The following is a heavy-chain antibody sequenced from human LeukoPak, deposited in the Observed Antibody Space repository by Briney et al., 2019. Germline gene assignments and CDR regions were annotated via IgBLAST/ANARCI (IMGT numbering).Heavy chain of an antibody. D-gene: IGHD6-13*01. J-gene: IGHJ4*02. Sequence: KPGGSLRLSCAASGFTFSDYYMSWIRQAPGKGLEWVSYISSSGSTIYYADSVKGRFTISRDNAKNSLYLQMNSLRAEDTAVYYCARPLRSSWYDASDYWGQGTLVTVSS. V-gene: IGHV3-11*04. CDR1: GFTFSDYY. CDR2: ISSSGSTI. CDR3: ARPLRSSWYDASDY.